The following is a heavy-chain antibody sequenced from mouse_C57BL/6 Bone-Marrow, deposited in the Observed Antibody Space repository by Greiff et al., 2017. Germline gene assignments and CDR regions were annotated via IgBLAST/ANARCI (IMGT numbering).Heavy chain of an antibody. V-gene: IGHV1-64*01. CDR2: IHPNSGST. Sequence: QVQLKQPGAELVKPGASVKLSCKASGYTFTSYWMHWVKQRPGQGLEWIGMIHPNSGSTNYNEKFKSKATLTVDKSSSTAYMQLSSLTSEDSAVYYCARSDYYGSSPEYFDYWGQGTTLTVSS. J-gene: IGHJ2*01. CDR1: GYTFTSYW. CDR3: ARSDYYGSSPEYFDY. D-gene: IGHD1-1*01.